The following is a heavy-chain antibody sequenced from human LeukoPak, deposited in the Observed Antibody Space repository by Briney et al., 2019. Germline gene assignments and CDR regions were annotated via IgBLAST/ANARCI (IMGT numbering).Heavy chain of an antibody. Sequence: SETLSLTCTVSGDSISSYYWSWIRQPPGKGLEWIGYIYYSGSTNYNPSLKSRVTISVDTSKNQFSLELSSVTAADTAVYYCARDQRRAFDIWGQGTMVTVSS. J-gene: IGHJ3*02. V-gene: IGHV4-59*01. CDR1: GDSISSYY. CDR2: IYYSGST. CDR3: ARDQRRAFDI.